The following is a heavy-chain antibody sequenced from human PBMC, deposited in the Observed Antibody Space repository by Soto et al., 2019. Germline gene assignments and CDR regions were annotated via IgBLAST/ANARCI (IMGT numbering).Heavy chain of an antibody. V-gene: IGHV6-1*01. J-gene: IGHJ4*02. CDR2: TYYRSKWYN. D-gene: IGHD6-19*01. CDR3: AREYNTGWST. CDR1: GDSVSNNSAA. Sequence: QVQLQQSGPGLVKPSQTLSLTCAISGDSVSNNSAAWNWIRQSPSRGLEWLGRTYYRSKWYNEYXLXVXXRITINPDTSKNQFSLQLNSVPPDDTAVYYCAREYNTGWSTWGQGTLVTVSS.